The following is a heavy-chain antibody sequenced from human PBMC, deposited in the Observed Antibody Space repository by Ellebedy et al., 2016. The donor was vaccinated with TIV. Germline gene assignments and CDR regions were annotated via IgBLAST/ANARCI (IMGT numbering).Heavy chain of an antibody. CDR3: ARAFAHYYDSSGYYYDDIRAFDI. V-gene: IGHV4-59*08. D-gene: IGHD3-22*01. CDR1: GGSISSYY. Sequence: MPSETLSLTCTVSGGSISSYYWSRIRQPPGKGLEWIGYIYYSGSTYYNPSLKSRVTISVDTSKNQFSLKLSSVTAADTAVYYCARAFAHYYDSSGYYYDDIRAFDIWGQGTMVTVSS. CDR2: IYYSGST. J-gene: IGHJ3*02.